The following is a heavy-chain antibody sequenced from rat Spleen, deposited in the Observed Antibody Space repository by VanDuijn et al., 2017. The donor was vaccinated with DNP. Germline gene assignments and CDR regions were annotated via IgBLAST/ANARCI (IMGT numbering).Heavy chain of an antibody. CDR3: VSPAYYAGSYPFF. CDR1: GFTFRNYG. Sequence: EVQLVESGGGLVQPGRSLKLSCAASGFTFRNYGMAWVRQAPGKGLEWVAYISYDGGSTDYGDSVKGRFTISRDNAKSTLYLQMNILRSEDMATDYGVSPAYYAGSYPFFWGPGTMVTVSS. V-gene: IGHV5-22*01. J-gene: IGHJ1*01. CDR2: ISYDGGST. D-gene: IGHD1-12*02.